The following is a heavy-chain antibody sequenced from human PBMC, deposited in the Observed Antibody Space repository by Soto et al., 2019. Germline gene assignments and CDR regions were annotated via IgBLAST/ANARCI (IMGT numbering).Heavy chain of an antibody. CDR2: INPNSGGT. CDR3: ARDGHYDFWSGSPHYVMDV. Sequence: ASVKVSCKASGYTFTGYYMHWVRQAPGQGLEWMGWINPNSGGTNYAQKFQGWVTMTRDTSISTAYMELSRLRSDDTAVYYCARDGHYDFWSGSPHYVMDVCGQGTTVTVSS. D-gene: IGHD3-3*01. CDR1: GYTFTGYY. J-gene: IGHJ6*02. V-gene: IGHV1-2*04.